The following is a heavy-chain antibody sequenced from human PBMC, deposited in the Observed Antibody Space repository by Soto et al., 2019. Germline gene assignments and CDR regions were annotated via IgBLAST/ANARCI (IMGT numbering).Heavy chain of an antibody. CDR2: IYYSGST. CDR1: GGSISSGGYY. CDR3: ARGSEQQLGPRLDWFDP. D-gene: IGHD6-13*01. J-gene: IGHJ5*02. V-gene: IGHV4-31*03. Sequence: SETLSLTCTVSGGSISSGGYYWSWIRQHPGKGLEWIGYIYYSGSTYYNPSLKSRVTISVDTSKNQFSLKLSSVTAADTAVYYCARGSEQQLGPRLDWFDPWGQGTLVTVSS.